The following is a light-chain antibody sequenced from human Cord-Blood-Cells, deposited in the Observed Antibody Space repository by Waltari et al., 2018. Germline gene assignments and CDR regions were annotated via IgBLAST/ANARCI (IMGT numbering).Light chain of an antibody. V-gene: IGLV2-14*01. CDR3: SSYTSSSTPVV. Sequence: QSALTQPASVSGSPGQSITISCTGTSSDVGGYNYVSWYQQHPGKAPKLMIYDVSNRPSGVSTRFSGSKSGNTASLTISGLQAEDEADYYCSSYTSSSTPVVFGGGTMLTVL. CDR2: DVS. CDR1: SSDVGGYNY. J-gene: IGLJ2*01.